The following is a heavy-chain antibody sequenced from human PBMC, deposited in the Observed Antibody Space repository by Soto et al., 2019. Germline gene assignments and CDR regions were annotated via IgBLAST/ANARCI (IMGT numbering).Heavy chain of an antibody. D-gene: IGHD3-10*01. Sequence: PSEPLSLTCAVSGDSISSSNWWSWVRQPPGKGLEWIGEILHSGSTNYNPSLKSRVNMSVDRSTNQISLNLSSVTAADTAVYFFTRWGYDSGCDENRDVWGPGKRV. CDR1: GDSISSSNW. J-gene: IGHJ3*01. CDR2: ILHSGST. CDR3: TRWGYDSGCDENRDV. V-gene: IGHV4-4*02.